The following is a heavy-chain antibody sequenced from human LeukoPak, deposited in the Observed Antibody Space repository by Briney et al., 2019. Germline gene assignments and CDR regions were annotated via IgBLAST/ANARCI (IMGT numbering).Heavy chain of an antibody. J-gene: IGHJ3*02. CDR1: GFTFSRYS. CDR2: ISSSSSYI. Sequence: GGSLRLSCAASGFTFSRYSMNWVRQSPGKGLEWVSSISSSSSYIYYADSVKGRFTISRDNAKNSLYLQMNSLRAEDTAVYYCARDHYYDSSGYPDAFDIWGQGTMVTVSS. CDR3: ARDHYYDSSGYPDAFDI. V-gene: IGHV3-21*01. D-gene: IGHD3-22*01.